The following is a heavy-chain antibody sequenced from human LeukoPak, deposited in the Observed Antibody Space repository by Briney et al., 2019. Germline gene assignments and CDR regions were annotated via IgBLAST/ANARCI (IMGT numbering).Heavy chain of an antibody. CDR3: ARDQGEMATIPDY. J-gene: IGHJ4*02. V-gene: IGHV1-2*02. D-gene: IGHD5-24*01. CDR1: GYTFTSYY. CDR2: VNPTSGGT. Sequence: ASVKVSCKTSGYTFTSYYMHWVRQAPGQGLEWMGWVNPTSGGTNYAQKFQGRVTMTRDTSIATAYMELSRLRSDDTAVYYCARDQGEMATIPDYWGQGTLVTVSS.